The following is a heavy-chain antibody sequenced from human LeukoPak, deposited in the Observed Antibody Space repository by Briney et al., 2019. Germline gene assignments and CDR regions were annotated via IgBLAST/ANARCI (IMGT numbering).Heavy chain of an antibody. CDR1: GFTFDDYG. CDR3: ARDLLSYYYMDV. V-gene: IGHV3-20*04. J-gene: IGHJ6*03. CDR2: INWNGGST. Sequence: GGSLRLSCAASGFTFDDYGMSWVRQAPGKGLEWVSGINWNGGSTGYADSVKGRFTISRDNAKNSLYLQMNSLRAEDTAVYYCARDLLSYYYMDVWGKGTTVTVSS.